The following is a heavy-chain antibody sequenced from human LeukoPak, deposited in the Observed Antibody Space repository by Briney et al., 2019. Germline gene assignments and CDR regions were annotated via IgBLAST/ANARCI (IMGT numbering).Heavy chain of an antibody. CDR2: INHSGST. D-gene: IGHD6-19*01. CDR3: ARGPPPYSSGWYSRSHYFDY. CDR1: GGSFSGYY. J-gene: IGHJ4*02. V-gene: IGHV4-34*01. Sequence: SETLSLTCAVYGGSFSGYYWSWIRQPPGKGLEWIGEINHSGSTNYNPSLKSRVTISVDTSKNQFSLKLSSVTAADTAVYYCARGPPPYSSGWYSRSHYFDYWGQGTLVTVSS.